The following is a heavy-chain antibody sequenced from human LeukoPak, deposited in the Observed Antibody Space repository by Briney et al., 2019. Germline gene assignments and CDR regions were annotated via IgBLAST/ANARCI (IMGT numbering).Heavy chain of an antibody. Sequence: SQTLSLTCTLSAGSIRSYYWSWIRQPPGKRMEWIGYIQYSGRTNNNPSLKRRVTTSVDTSKNQISLKVSSVTAADTAVYYCARVSVITQYNGSPDYFASWGQGTLLTVSS. J-gene: IGHJ4*02. D-gene: IGHD1-26*01. CDR1: AGSIRSYY. V-gene: IGHV4-59*01. CDR2: IQYSGRT. CDR3: ARVSVITQYNGSPDYFAS.